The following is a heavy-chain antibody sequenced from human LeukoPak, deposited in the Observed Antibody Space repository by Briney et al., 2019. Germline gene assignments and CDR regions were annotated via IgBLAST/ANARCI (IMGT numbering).Heavy chain of an antibody. CDR1: GGTFSSYA. V-gene: IGHV1-69*13. CDR2: IIPIFGTA. J-gene: IGHJ6*03. CDR3: ARDTQAPYYYYMDV. Sequence: ASVKVSCKAFGGTFSSYAISWVRQAPGQGLERMGGIIPIFGTANYAQKFQGRVTITADESTSTAYMELSSLRSEDTAVYYCARDTQAPYYYYMDVWGKGTTVTVSS.